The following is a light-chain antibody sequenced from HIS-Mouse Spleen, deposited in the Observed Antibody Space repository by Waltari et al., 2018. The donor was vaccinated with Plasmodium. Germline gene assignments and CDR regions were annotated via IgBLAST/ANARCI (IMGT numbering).Light chain of an antibody. V-gene: IGLV3-9*01. CDR3: QVWDSSTAV. CDR2: RDS. J-gene: IGLJ2*01. CDR1: NIGSKN. Sequence: SYELTQPLSVSVALGQTARITCGGNNIGSKNVHWYQQKPGQAPGLVIYRDSNRPSVIPERFSGSNSGNTATLTISRAQAGDEADYYCQVWDSSTAVFGGGTKLTVL.